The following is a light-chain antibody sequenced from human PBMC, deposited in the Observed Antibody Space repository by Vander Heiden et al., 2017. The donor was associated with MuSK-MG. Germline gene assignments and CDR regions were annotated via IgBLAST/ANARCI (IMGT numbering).Light chain of an antibody. J-gene: IGLJ2*01. Sequence: SYVMPQSPSVSVAPGQTARITCGGNNVGSKSVHWYQQKPGQAPVLVVYDDSDRPSGIPERFSGSNSGNTATLTISRVEAGDEADYYCQVWDSSSNHVIFGGGTKVTVL. CDR1: NVGSKS. V-gene: IGLV3-21*02. CDR2: DDS. CDR3: QVWDSSSNHVI.